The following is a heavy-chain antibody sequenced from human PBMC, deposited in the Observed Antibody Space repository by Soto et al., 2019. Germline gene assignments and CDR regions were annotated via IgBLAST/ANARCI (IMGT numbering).Heavy chain of an antibody. CDR3: SKFKYSTSVRYLQH. CDR1: GNSFIDYY. D-gene: IGHD6-6*01. Sequence: ASVNVSCKTSGNSFIDYYIHWVRQAPGQGLEWVGWISPNSGASKYADNFQGRVTMTRDRSTSTVYMELTGLISDDTAIYYCSKFKYSTSVRYLQHWGQGTPVTVSS. J-gene: IGHJ1*01. V-gene: IGHV1-2*02. CDR2: ISPNSGAS.